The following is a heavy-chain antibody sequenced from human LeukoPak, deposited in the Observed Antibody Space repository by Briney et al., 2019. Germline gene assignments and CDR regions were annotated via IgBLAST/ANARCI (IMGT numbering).Heavy chain of an antibody. Sequence: SETLSLTYTVSGGSISSGGYYWSWLRQHPGKGLEWLGYIYYSGSTYYNPSLKSRVTISVDTSKNQFYLKLSSVTAADTAVYYCARGGHDSSGFWRDYWGQGTLVTVSS. J-gene: IGHJ4*02. CDR2: IYYSGST. D-gene: IGHD3-22*01. V-gene: IGHV4-31*03. CDR1: GGSISSGGYY. CDR3: ARGGHDSSGFWRDY.